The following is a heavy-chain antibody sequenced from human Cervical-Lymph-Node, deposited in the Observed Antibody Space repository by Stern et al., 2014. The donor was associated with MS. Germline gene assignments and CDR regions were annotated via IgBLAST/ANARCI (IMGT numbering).Heavy chain of an antibody. J-gene: IGHJ6*02. Sequence: VQLEESGPGLVKPSQTLSLTCTVSGGSISRGDYYWSWIRQPPGQGLEWIGYIYNTGITDYNPSLKGRVTMSIDTSKNQFSLSLGFRTAADTAIYYCVRDVYQPSLYSYDMDVWGQGTTVTVS. CDR2: IYNTGIT. D-gene: IGHD3-22*01. CDR1: GGSISRGDYY. V-gene: IGHV4-30-4*01. CDR3: VRDVYQPSLYSYDMDV.